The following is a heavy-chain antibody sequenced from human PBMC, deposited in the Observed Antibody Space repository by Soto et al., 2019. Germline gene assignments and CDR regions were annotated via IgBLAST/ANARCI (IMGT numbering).Heavy chain of an antibody. CDR1: GGSISSYY. V-gene: IGHV4-59*08. CDR2: IYYSGST. J-gene: IGHJ4*02. CDR3: ARHFARFSQNNHGHFDY. D-gene: IGHD1-1*01. Sequence: SETLSLTCTVSGGSISSYYWSWIRQPPGKGLEWIGYIYYSGSTNYNPSLKSRVTISVDTSKNQFSLKLSSVTAADTAVYYCARHFARFSQNNHGHFDYWGQGTLVTVSS.